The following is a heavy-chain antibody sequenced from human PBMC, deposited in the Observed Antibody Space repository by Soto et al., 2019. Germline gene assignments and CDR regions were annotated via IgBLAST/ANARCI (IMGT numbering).Heavy chain of an antibody. CDR2: INPNTGDT. Sequence: QVPLVQSGAEVKKPGASVKVSCKASGFTFTAYYVHWVRQAPGQGLEWMGWINPNTGDTNYAQKFEGRVTMTRDTSISTAYMELNGLRSDDTAVYFCARDRPPDYWGQGSLVTVSS. CDR1: GFTFTAYY. CDR3: ARDRPPDY. V-gene: IGHV1-2*02. J-gene: IGHJ4*02.